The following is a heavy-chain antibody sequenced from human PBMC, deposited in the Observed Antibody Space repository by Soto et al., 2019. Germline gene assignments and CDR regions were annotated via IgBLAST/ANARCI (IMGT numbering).Heavy chain of an antibody. CDR3: AKDRLLGAVAGTALDY. CDR2: ISGSGGST. Sequence: GGSLRLSCAASGFTFSSYAMSWVRQAPGKGLEWVSAISGSGGSTYYADSVKGRFTISRDNSKNTLYLQMNSLRAEDTAVYYCAKDRLLGAVAGTALDYWGQGTLVTV. J-gene: IGHJ4*02. D-gene: IGHD6-19*01. CDR1: GFTFSSYA. V-gene: IGHV3-23*01.